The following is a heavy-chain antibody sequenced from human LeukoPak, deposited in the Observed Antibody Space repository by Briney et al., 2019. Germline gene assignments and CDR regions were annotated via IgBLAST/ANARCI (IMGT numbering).Heavy chain of an antibody. D-gene: IGHD1-14*01. CDR3: ACLIITTPKIPIDAFDI. V-gene: IGHV3-53*05. CDR2: IYGGGST. Sequence: GGSLRLSCAATGLSVSSNFMSWVRQAPGKGLEWVSVIYGGGSTYYADSVKGRFTISRDTPKNTLYLQMNSLRAEDTAVYYCACLIITTPKIPIDAFDIWGQGTMVTVSS. CDR1: GLSVSSNF. J-gene: IGHJ3*02.